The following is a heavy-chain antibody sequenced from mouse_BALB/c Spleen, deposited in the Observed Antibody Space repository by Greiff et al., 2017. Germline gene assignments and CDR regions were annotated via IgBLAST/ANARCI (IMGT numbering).Heavy chain of an antibody. CDR1: GFALTGYG. D-gene: IGHD4-1*01. V-gene: IGHV2-6-7*01. Sequence: QVQLMESGPGLVAPSQSLSITCTVSGFALTGYGVNWVRQPPGKGLEWLGMIWGDGSTDYNSALKSRLSISKDNSKSQVFLKMNSLQTDDTARYYCASQTGRGYFDDWGAGTTVTVSS. CDR3: ASQTGRGYFDD. J-gene: IGHJ1*01. CDR2: IWGDGST.